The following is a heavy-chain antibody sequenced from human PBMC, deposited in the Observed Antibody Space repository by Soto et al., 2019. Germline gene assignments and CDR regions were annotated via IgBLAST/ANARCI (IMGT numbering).Heavy chain of an antibody. CDR1: GGTFSSYA. D-gene: IGHD3-22*01. CDR3: AGGRQYYDSRARSFDY. Sequence: QVQLVQSGAEVKKPGSSVKVSCKASGGTFSSYAISWVRQAPGQGLEWMGGIIPIFGTANYAQKFQGRVTITADESTITAYMGLSSLRTEDTAVDYCAGGRQYYDSRARSFDYGGQGTLVTVSS. CDR2: IIPIFGTA. V-gene: IGHV1-69*01. J-gene: IGHJ4*02.